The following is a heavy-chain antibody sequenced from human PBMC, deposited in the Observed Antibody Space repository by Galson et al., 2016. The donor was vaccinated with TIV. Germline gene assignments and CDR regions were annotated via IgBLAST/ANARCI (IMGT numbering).Heavy chain of an antibody. J-gene: IGHJ4*02. V-gene: IGHV3-30*01. CDR3: ARATAGEISFLVDY. CDR2: ISRDGSSY. Sequence: SLRLSCAASGFTFSSNAMHWVRQAPGKGLEWLTVISRDGSSYYYADSVKGRLTISRDNSKNALYLQMNSLRPDDTAVYYCARATAGEISFLVDYWGRGTLVTVSS. CDR1: GFTFSSNA. D-gene: IGHD3-16*02.